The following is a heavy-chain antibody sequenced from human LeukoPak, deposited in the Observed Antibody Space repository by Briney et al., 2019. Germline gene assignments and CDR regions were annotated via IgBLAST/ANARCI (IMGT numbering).Heavy chain of an antibody. Sequence: GGSLRLSCAASVFTFSNSAMSWVRQAPGKGLEWVSAISGSGGSTYYADSVKGRFTISRDNSKNTLYLQMNSLRAEDTAVYYCAKEYCSGGSCYCSRWGQGTLVTVSS. CDR1: VFTFSNSA. V-gene: IGHV3-23*01. CDR3: AKEYCSGGSCYCSR. J-gene: IGHJ4*02. D-gene: IGHD2-15*01. CDR2: ISGSGGST.